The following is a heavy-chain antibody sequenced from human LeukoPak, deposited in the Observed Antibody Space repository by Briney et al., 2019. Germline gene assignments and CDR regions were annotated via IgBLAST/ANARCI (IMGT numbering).Heavy chain of an antibody. CDR1: GYTFTGYY. D-gene: IGHD3-10*01. J-gene: IGHJ4*02. V-gene: IGHV1-2*06. CDR3: ARDKLWFGELPDY. Sequence: ASVKVSCKASGYTFTGYYMHWVRQAPGQGLEWMGRINPNSGGTNYAQKFQGRVTMTRDTSISTAYMELSRLRSDDTAVYYCARDKLWFGELPDYWGQGTLVTVSS. CDR2: INPNSGGT.